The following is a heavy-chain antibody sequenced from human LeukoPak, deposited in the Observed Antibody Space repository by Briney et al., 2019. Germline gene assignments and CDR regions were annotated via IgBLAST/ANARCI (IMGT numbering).Heavy chain of an antibody. CDR2: ISGSGDDT. CDR3: AKVEREIVWAADY. J-gene: IGHJ4*02. Sequence: GGSLRLSCAASGFTFRIYAMNWVRQAPGKGLEWVSGISGSGDDTYYEDSVKGRVTISRDNSRNTLYLQMNSLRAEDTAVYYCAKVEREIVWAADYWGQGTLVTVSS. D-gene: IGHD3-16*01. CDR1: GFTFRIYA. V-gene: IGHV3-23*01.